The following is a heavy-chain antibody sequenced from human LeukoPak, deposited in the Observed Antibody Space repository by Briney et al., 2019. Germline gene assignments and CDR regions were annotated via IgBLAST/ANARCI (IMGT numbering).Heavy chain of an antibody. D-gene: IGHD1-26*01. V-gene: IGHV4-30-4*01. J-gene: IGHJ4*02. CDR1: GGSISSGDYY. CDR2: IYYSGST. CDR3: ARDSPRYSGSYGFDY. Sequence: SETLSLTCTVSGGSISSGDYYWSWIRQPPGKGLEWIGYIYYSGSTYYNPSLKSRVTISVDTSKNQFSLKLSSVTAADTAVYCCARDSPRYSGSYGFDYWGQGTLVTVSS.